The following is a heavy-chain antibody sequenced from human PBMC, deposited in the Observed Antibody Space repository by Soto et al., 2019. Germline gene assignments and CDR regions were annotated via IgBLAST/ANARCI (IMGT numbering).Heavy chain of an antibody. CDR1: GGSISSSNYY. CDR2: IYYSGNT. D-gene: IGHD6-25*01. J-gene: IGHJ5*02. Sequence: QVQLQESGPGLVKPSQTLSLTCTVSGGSISSSNYYWSWVRQPPGKGLEWIGYIYYSGNTYFNPSLKRRPTISLDTSKNQFPLKLSSVTAADTAVYFCASEIDGYTSLVSWGQGTLVTVSS. CDR3: ASEIDGYTSLVS. V-gene: IGHV4-30-4*01.